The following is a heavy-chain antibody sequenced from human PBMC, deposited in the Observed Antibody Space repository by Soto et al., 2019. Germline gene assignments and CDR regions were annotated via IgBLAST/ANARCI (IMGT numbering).Heavy chain of an antibody. Sequence: WASVKVSCKASGYTFTSYAMHWVRQAPGQRLEWMGWINAGNGNTKYSQKFQGRVTITRDTSASTAYMELSSLRSEDTAVYYCARAPLSGWFHFDYWGQGTLVTVSS. CDR3: ARAPLSGWFHFDY. CDR2: INAGNGNT. CDR1: GYTFTSYA. J-gene: IGHJ4*02. V-gene: IGHV1-3*01. D-gene: IGHD6-19*01.